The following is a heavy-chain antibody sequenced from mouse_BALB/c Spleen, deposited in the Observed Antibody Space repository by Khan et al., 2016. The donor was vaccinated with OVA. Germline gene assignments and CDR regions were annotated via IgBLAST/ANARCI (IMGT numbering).Heavy chain of an antibody. D-gene: IGHD1-1*01. J-gene: IGHJ3*01. Sequence: QVQLQQSGAELTRPGASVKMSCKASGYTFTSYTMHWLKQRPGQGLEWIGYINTSNDYTNYNQKFQDKATLTADKSSTTAYMQLNSLTSEDSAVXYCARSGAYYSRSAWFAFWGQGTLVTVSA. CDR3: ARSGAYYSRSAWFAF. CDR1: GYTFTSYT. V-gene: IGHV1-4*01. CDR2: INTSNDYT.